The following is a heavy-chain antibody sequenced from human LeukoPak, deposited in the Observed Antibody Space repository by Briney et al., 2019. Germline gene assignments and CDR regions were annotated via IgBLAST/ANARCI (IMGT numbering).Heavy chain of an antibody. CDR2: INPNSGGT. CDR3: ARDLYCSGGSCYDWVDY. CDR1: GGTFSSYA. J-gene: IGHJ4*02. D-gene: IGHD2-15*01. Sequence: ASVKVSCKASGGTFSSYAISWVRQAPGQGLEWMGWINPNSGGTNYAQKFQGRVTMTRDTSISTAYMELSRLRSDDTAVYYCARDLYCSGGSCYDWVDYWGQGTLVTVSS. V-gene: IGHV1-2*02.